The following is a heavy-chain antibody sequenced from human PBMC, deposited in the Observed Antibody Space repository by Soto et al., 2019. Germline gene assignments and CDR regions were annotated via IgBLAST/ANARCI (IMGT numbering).Heavy chain of an antibody. D-gene: IGHD3-22*01. CDR3: TRVPSSGRRDWYFDL. Sequence: EVQLVESGGGLIQPGGSLRLSCAASGFTFSSYEMNWVRQAPGKGLDWVSYINTSGSTIYYADSVKGRFTISRDNAKNSLYLQINSLRADDTPVYYCTRVPSSGRRDWYFDLWGRGSLVTVSS. CDR1: GFTFSSYE. V-gene: IGHV3-48*03. J-gene: IGHJ2*01. CDR2: INTSGSTI.